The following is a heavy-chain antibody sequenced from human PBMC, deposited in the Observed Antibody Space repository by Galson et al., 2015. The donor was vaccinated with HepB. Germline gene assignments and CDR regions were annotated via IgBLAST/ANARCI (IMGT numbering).Heavy chain of an antibody. J-gene: IGHJ4*02. CDR1: GVTFITYP. CDR2: IIPISGTP. D-gene: IGHD3-22*01. CDR3: ATEDSSGFFDY. V-gene: IGHV1-69*13. Sequence: SVKVSCKASGVTFITYPISWVRQAPGQGLEWMGGIIPISGTPKYAQKFQGRVTITADESTSTAYMELSSLRSEDSAIYYCATEDSSGFFDYWGQGTLVTVSS.